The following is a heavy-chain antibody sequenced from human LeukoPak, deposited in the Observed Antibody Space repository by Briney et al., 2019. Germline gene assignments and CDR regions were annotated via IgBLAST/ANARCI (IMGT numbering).Heavy chain of an antibody. V-gene: IGHV4-34*01. D-gene: IGHD5-12*01. CDR2: INHSGST. CDR3: AREKSVGYSGYAEGGDWFDP. J-gene: IGHJ5*02. Sequence: SETLSLTCAVYGGSFSGYYWSWIRQPPGKGLEWIGEINHSGSTNYNPSLKSRVTISVDTSKNQFSLKLSSVTAADTAVYYCAREKSVGYSGYAEGGDWFDPWGQGTLVTVSS. CDR1: GGSFSGYY.